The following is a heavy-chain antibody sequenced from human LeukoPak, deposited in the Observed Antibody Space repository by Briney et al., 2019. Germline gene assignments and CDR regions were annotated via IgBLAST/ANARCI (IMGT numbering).Heavy chain of an antibody. V-gene: IGHV3-23*01. CDR2: INVSGDNT. CDR3: ARESRESKLADYFYDSSGFSNIDY. D-gene: IGHD3-22*01. J-gene: IGHJ4*02. Sequence: GGSLRLSCAASGFTFNSYAMSWVRQASGKGLEWVSTINVSGDNTYYADSVKGRFTISRDNSKSTLYLQVSSLTAEDTAVYYCARESRESKLADYFYDSSGFSNIDYWGQGTLVTVSS. CDR1: GFTFNSYA.